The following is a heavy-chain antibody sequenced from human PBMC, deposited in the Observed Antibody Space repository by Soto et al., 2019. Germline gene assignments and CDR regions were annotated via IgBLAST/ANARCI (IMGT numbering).Heavy chain of an antibody. V-gene: IGHV4-59*07. CDR1: GGSISSNY. J-gene: IGHJ4*02. D-gene: IGHD6-13*01. Sequence: VQLQESSPGLVKASVTLTLTCTVSGGSISSNYWTWIRQPPGKGLEWIGYVYNSGRTNYNPSLKSRVSISEDTSESQFSLKVNSMTAADTAVYYCSRYRREAVAGYTLDNWGQGILVTVSS. CDR2: VYNSGRT. CDR3: SRYRREAVAGYTLDN.